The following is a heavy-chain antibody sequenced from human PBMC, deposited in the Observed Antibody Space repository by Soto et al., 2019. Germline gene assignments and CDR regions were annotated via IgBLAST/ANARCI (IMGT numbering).Heavy chain of an antibody. CDR3: AGGTAARHRFDY. CDR1: GGSISSGGYF. D-gene: IGHD6-6*01. V-gene: IGHV4-31*03. Sequence: QVQLQESGPGLVKPSQTLSLTCTVSGGSISSGGYFWSWIRQHPGKGLEWIGYIYYSGSTYNNPSLKSRVIISLDTSKNQFSLKLSSVTAADTAVYYCAGGTAARHRFDYWGQGTLVTVSS. CDR2: IYYSGST. J-gene: IGHJ4*02.